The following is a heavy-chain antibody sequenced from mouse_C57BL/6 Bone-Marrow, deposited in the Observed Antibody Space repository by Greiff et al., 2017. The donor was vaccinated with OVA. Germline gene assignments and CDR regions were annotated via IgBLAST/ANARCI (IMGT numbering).Heavy chain of an antibody. D-gene: IGHD1-1*01. CDR1: GYTFTDYY. V-gene: IGHV1-76*01. Sequence: QVQLQQSGAELVRPGASVKLSCKASGYTFTDYYINWVKQRPGQGLEWIARIYPGSGNTYYNEKFKGKATLTAEKSSSTAYMQLSSLTSEDSAVYFCAIGSSSDYWGQGTTLTVSS. CDR2: IYPGSGNT. J-gene: IGHJ2*01. CDR3: AIGSSSDY.